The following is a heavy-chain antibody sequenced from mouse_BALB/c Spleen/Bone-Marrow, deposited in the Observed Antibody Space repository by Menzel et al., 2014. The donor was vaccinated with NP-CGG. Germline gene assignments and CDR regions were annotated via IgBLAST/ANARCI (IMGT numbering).Heavy chain of an antibody. D-gene: IGHD1-1*01. Sequence: EVKVEESGAEIVKPGASVKSSCTTSGFNIEDSYIYWMKQRPVQGLEWIGRIDPANGNTKYDPKFQGKATITVDTSSATAYLQLSSLTSEDYAVYYCARNYGSSLDNWGQGTTLTVSA. CDR3: ARNYGSSLDN. J-gene: IGHJ2*01. CDR1: GFNIEDSY. CDR2: IDPANGNT. V-gene: IGHV14-3*02.